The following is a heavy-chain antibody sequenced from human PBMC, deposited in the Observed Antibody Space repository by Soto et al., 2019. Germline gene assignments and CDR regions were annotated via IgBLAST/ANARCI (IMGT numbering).Heavy chain of an antibody. D-gene: IGHD5-18*01. Sequence: SETLSLTCAVYGGSSSGYYWSWIRQPPGKGLEWIGEINHSGSTNYNPSLKSRVTISVDTSKNQFSLKLSSVTAADTAVYYCARRRGSSYANYFAYWRQGTLVTVAS. CDR1: GGSSSGYY. V-gene: IGHV4-34*01. CDR3: ARRRGSSYANYFAY. CDR2: INHSGST. J-gene: IGHJ4*02.